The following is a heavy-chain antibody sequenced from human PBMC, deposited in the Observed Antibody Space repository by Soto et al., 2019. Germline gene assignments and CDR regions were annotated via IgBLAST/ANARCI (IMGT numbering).Heavy chain of an antibody. J-gene: IGHJ6*02. V-gene: IGHV1-46*01. Sequence: ASVKVSCKASGYTFTSYYMHWVRQAPGQGLEWMGIINPSGGSTSYAQKFQGRVTMTRDTSTSTVYMELSSPRSEDTAVYYCARDRGSGRSNRYYYYGMDVWGQGTTVTVSS. CDR3: ARDRGSGRSNRYYYYGMDV. CDR2: INPSGGST. CDR1: GYTFTSYY. D-gene: IGHD3-10*01.